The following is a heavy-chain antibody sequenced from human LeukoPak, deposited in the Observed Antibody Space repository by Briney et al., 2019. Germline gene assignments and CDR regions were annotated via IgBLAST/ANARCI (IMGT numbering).Heavy chain of an antibody. CDR2: MNPISGNT. J-gene: IGHJ4*02. CDR3: ARGQSGRRFLADY. Sequence: ASVKVSCKASGYTFSSYDINWVRQATGQGLEWMGWMNPISGNTGYAPKFQGRVTTTRGNSINTAYMDLTNLRSEDTAVYYCARGQSGRRFLADYWGQGTLVTVS. CDR1: GYTFSSYD. V-gene: IGHV1-8*01. D-gene: IGHD3-3*01.